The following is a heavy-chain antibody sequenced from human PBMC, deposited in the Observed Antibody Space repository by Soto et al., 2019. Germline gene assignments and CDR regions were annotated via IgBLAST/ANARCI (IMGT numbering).Heavy chain of an antibody. CDR2: ISGSGGST. D-gene: IGHD2-21*02. Sequence: EVQLLESGGGLVQPGGSLRLSCAASGFTFSSYAMSWVRQAPGKGPEWVSAISGSGGSTYYADSVKGRFTISRDNSKNTLYLQMNSLRAEDTAVYYCAKDLPTSAYCGGDCYHDAFDIWGQGTMVTVSS. CDR1: GFTFSSYA. CDR3: AKDLPTSAYCGGDCYHDAFDI. V-gene: IGHV3-23*01. J-gene: IGHJ3*02.